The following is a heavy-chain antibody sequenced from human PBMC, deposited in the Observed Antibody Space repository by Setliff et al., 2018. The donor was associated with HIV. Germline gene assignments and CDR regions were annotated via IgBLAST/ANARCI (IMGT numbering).Heavy chain of an antibody. CDR2: IYASGST. D-gene: IGHD6-13*01. V-gene: IGHV4-61*02. J-gene: IGHJ3*02. CDR1: GASISNSNSY. Sequence: SETLSLTCTVYGASISNSNSYWGWIRQPAGKGLEWIGRIYASGSTNYNPSLKSRVTLSVDTSKNQFFLKLNSVTAADTAVYYCARGEQQLVRNAFDIWGQGTMVTVSS. CDR3: ARGEQQLVRNAFDI.